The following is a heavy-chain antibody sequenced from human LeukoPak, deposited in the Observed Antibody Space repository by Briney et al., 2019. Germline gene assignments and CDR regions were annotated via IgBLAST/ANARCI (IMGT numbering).Heavy chain of an antibody. CDR2: INSGGST. V-gene: IGHV3-66*02. J-gene: IGHJ3*02. Sequence: GGSLRLSCAASGFTFSTNYMSWVRQAPGKGLEWVSLINSGGSTYYADSVKGRFTISRDNSKNTVYLQMNSLRAEDTAVYYCAKDRIAGHDTFDIWGEGTVVTVSS. D-gene: IGHD6-13*01. CDR1: GFTFSTNY. CDR3: AKDRIAGHDTFDI.